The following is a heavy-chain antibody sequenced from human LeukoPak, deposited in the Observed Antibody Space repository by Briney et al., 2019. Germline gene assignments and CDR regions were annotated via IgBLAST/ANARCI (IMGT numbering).Heavy chain of an antibody. CDR2: ISYDGSNK. V-gene: IGHV3-30-3*01. CDR1: GFTFSSYA. Sequence: PGGSLRLSCAASGFTFSSYAMHWVRQAPGKGLERVAVISYDGSNKYYADSVKGRFTISRDNSKNTLYLQMNSLRAEDTAVYYCARVKFGELFTDYWGQGTLVTVSS. D-gene: IGHD3-10*01. CDR3: ARVKFGELFTDY. J-gene: IGHJ4*02.